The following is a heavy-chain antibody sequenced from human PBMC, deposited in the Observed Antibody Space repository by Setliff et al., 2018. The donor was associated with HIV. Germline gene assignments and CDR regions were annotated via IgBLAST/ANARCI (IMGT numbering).Heavy chain of an antibody. CDR1: NASISRGGFY. D-gene: IGHD2-15*01. J-gene: IGHJ5*02. V-gene: IGHV4-31*03. Sequence: PSETLSLTCTVSNASISRGGFYWSWVRQHPGEGLEWIGYIYYTGSTYYNPSLKSRVSISVDTSKNQFSLKLTSVTAADTAVYYCVKAVAAPSWFDPWGQGTLVTVSS. CDR3: VKAVAAPSWFDP. CDR2: IYYTGST.